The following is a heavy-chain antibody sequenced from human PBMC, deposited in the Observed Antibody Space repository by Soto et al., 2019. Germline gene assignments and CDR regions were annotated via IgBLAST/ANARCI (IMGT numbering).Heavy chain of an antibody. CDR1: GFTFSSYW. J-gene: IGHJ6*02. Sequence: GGSRRLSCAASGFTFSSYWMHWVRQAPGKGLVWVSRINSDGSSTSYADSVKGRFTISRDNAKNTLYLQMNSLRAEDTAVYYCARGARKLWLVYYDDYRMDVSGPATTVTVSS. V-gene: IGHV3-74*01. CDR2: INSDGSST. CDR3: ARGARKLWLVYYDDYRMDV. D-gene: IGHD6-19*01.